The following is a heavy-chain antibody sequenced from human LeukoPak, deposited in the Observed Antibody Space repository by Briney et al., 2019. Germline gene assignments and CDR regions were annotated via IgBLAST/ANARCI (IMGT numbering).Heavy chain of an antibody. CDR2: ISAYNGNT. V-gene: IGHV1-18*01. CDR1: GYTFTSYG. J-gene: IGHJ4*02. D-gene: IGHD3-9*01. Sequence: ASVKVSCKASGYTFTSYGISWVRQAPGQGLEWMGWISAYNGNTNYAQKLQGRVTMTTDTSTSTAYMELRSLRSDDTAVYCCARGFRYFDWLPPYYFDYWGQGTLVTVSS. CDR3: ARGFRYFDWLPPYYFDY.